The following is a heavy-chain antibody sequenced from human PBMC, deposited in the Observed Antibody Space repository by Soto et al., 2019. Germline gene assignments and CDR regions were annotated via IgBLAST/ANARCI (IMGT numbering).Heavy chain of an antibody. D-gene: IGHD1-26*01. CDR2: ISSSRSTI. Sequence: PGGSLRLSCTAPGFTFSSYSMNWVRQAPGEGLEWVSYISSSRSTIYYADSVKGRFTISRDNAKDSLYLQMNSLRAEDTAVYYCASFRGAKGVYYYYMDVWGKGTTVTVSS. J-gene: IGHJ6*03. CDR3: ASFRGAKGVYYYYMDV. V-gene: IGHV3-48*01. CDR1: GFTFSSYS.